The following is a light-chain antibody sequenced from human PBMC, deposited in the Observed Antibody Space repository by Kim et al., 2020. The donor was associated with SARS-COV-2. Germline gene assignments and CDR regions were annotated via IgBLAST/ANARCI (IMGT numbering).Light chain of an antibody. Sequence: PGETATISCRTSPTLSSNYLAWYQQKPGQAPRLLIYGASSRATGIPDRFSGSGSETDFTLTISRLDPEDFAMYYCQQYGTSPLTFGGGTKV. V-gene: IGKV3-20*01. CDR1: PTLSSNY. CDR3: QQYGTSPLT. CDR2: GAS. J-gene: IGKJ4*01.